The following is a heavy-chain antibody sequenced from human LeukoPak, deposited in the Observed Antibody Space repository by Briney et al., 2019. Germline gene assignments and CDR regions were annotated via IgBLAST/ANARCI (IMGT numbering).Heavy chain of an antibody. CDR2: IYNSGTT. CDR1: GYFISSGFF. CDR3: ARESMTTGAGTSL. J-gene: IGHJ3*01. Sequence: SETLSLTCSVSGYFISSGFFWGWIRQPPGKGLEWIGSIYNSGTTYYNPSLKSRVTISVDTSKNQFSLKLSSVTAADTAVYYCARESMTTGAGTSLWGQGTMVTVSS. D-gene: IGHD4-11*01. V-gene: IGHV4-38-2*02.